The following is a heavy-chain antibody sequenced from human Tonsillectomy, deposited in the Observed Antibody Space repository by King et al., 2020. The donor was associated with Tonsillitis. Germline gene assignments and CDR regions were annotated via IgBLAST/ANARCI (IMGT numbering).Heavy chain of an antibody. J-gene: IGHJ4*02. CDR1: GYTFTSYD. CDR3: ARPKLIAVAGDFDY. D-gene: IGHD6-19*01. V-gene: IGHV1-8*01. CDR2: MNPNSGNT. Sequence: VQLVESGAEVKKPGASVKVSCKASGYTFTSYDINWVRQATGQGLEWMGWMNPNSGNTGYAQKFQGRVTMTRNTSISTAYMELSSLGSEDTAVYYCARPKLIAVAGDFDYWGQGTLVTVSS.